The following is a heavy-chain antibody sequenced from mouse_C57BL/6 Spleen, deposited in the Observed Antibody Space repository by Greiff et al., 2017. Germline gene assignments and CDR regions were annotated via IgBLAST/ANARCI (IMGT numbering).Heavy chain of an antibody. CDR1: GFTFSDYG. J-gene: IGHJ4*01. V-gene: IGHV5-17*01. Sequence: EVLLVESGGGLVKPGGSLKLSCAASGFTFSDYGMHWVRQAPEKGLAWVAYISSGSSTIYYAAPVKGRFTISRDNAKDTLFLQMTSLRSEDTAMYYWARSYSNPYAMDDWGQGTSVTVSS. CDR2: ISSGSSTI. CDR3: ARSYSNPYAMDD. D-gene: IGHD2-5*01.